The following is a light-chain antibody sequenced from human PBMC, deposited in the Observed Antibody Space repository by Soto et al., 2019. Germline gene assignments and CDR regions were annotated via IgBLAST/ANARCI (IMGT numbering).Light chain of an antibody. CDR1: QGISNY. CDR2: AAS. V-gene: IGKV1-27*01. Sequence: DIQMTQSPSSLSASVGDRVTITCRASQGISNYLAWYQQKQRKVPNLLIYAASTLQSGVPSRFSGSGSGTDFTLTISSLQPEDVATYYCQKYNSAPQFGQGTKVDIK. CDR3: QKYNSAPQ. J-gene: IGKJ1*01.